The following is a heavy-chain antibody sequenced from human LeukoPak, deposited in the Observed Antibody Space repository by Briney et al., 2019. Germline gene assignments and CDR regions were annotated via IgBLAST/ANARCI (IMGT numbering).Heavy chain of an antibody. D-gene: IGHD5-18*01. CDR3: ARFLLSKYSYRDY. CDR2: ISSSGSTI. J-gene: IGHJ4*02. V-gene: IGHV3-11*04. Sequence: GGSLRLSCAASGFTFSDYYMSWIRQAPGKGLEWVSYISSSGSTIYYADSVKGRFTISRDNAKNSLYLQMNSLRAEDTAVYYCARFLLSKYSYRDYWGQGTLVTVSS. CDR1: GFTFSDYY.